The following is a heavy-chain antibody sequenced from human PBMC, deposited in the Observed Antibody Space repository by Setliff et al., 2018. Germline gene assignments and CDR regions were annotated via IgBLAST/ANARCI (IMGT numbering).Heavy chain of an antibody. D-gene: IGHD2-15*01. V-gene: IGHV1-18*01. CDR2: ISAYDGDT. Sequence: ASVKVSCKASGYTFTSYGISWVRQAPGQGLEWMGWISAYDGDTNYAQKLQGRVTMTTDTSTTTAYMELRSLRSDDTAVYYCARPGLYCSGGSCYGDDAFDVWGQGTMVTVSS. J-gene: IGHJ3*01. CDR1: GYTFTSYG. CDR3: ARPGLYCSGGSCYGDDAFDV.